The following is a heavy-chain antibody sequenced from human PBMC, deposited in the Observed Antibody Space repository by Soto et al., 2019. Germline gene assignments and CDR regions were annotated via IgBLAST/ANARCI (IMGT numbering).Heavy chain of an antibody. D-gene: IGHD3-3*01. V-gene: IGHV3-23*01. CDR3: AKVAEYYDFWSGYSMPDY. J-gene: IGHJ4*02. Sequence: GGSLRLSCAASGFTFSSYAMSWVRQAPGKGLEWVSAISGSGGSTYYADSVKGRFTISRDNSKNTLYLQMNSLRAEDTAVYYYAKVAEYYDFWSGYSMPDYWGQGTLVTVSS. CDR1: GFTFSSYA. CDR2: ISGSGGST.